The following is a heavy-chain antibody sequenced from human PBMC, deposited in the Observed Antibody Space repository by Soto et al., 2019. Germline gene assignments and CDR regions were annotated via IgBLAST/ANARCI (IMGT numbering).Heavy chain of an antibody. CDR1: GFTFSSYW. V-gene: IGHV3-7*01. CDR3: ARDFEYRPSGY. J-gene: IGHJ4*02. CDR2: IKQDGSEK. D-gene: IGHD3-16*02. Sequence: GGSLRLSCAASGFTFSSYWISWVRQAPGKGLEWVANIKQDGSEKYYVDSVKGRFTISRDNAKNSLYLQMNSLRAEDTAVYYCARDFEYRPSGYWGQGTLVTVSS.